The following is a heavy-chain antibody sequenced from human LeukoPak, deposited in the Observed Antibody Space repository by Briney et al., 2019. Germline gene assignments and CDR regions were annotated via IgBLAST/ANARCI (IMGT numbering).Heavy chain of an antibody. J-gene: IGHJ4*02. CDR3: ASSGYSYRGTYGY. CDR1: GGSFSGYY. Sequence: TPSETLSLTCAVYGGSFSGYYWSWIRQPPGKGLEWIGEINHSGSTNYNPSLKSRVTISVDTSKNQFSLKLSSVTAADTAVYYCASSGYSYRGTYGYWGQGTLVTVSS. D-gene: IGHD5-18*01. CDR2: INHSGST. V-gene: IGHV4-34*01.